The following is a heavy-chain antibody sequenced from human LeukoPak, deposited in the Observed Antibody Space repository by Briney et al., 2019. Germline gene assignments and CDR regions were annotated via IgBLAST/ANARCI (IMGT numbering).Heavy chain of an antibody. V-gene: IGHV3-21*01. CDR1: GFTFSSYS. J-gene: IGHJ4*02. CDR3: ARDSGSGSCPTYYFDY. D-gene: IGHD3-10*01. CDR2: ISSSSSYI. Sequence: GGSLRLSCAASGFTFSSYSMNWVRQAPGKGLEWVSSISSSSSYIYYADSVKGRFTISRDNAKNSLYLQMNSLRAEDTAVYYCARDSGSGSCPTYYFDYWGQGTLVTVSS.